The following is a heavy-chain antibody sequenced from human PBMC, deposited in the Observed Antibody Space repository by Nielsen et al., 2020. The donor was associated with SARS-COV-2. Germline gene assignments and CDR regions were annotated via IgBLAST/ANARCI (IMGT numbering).Heavy chain of an antibody. CDR1: GFTFGDAI. Sequence: GESLKISCAASGFTFGDAIIHWVRQASGKGLEWVGRIRSKTNNYETSYAASVKGRFTISRDESKNMAYLQMIRLKTDDTAVYYCKHYYDMDVWGQGTTVTVSS. CDR3: KHYYDMDV. J-gene: IGHJ6*02. D-gene: IGHD2-21*01. V-gene: IGHV3-73*01. CDR2: IRSKTNNYET.